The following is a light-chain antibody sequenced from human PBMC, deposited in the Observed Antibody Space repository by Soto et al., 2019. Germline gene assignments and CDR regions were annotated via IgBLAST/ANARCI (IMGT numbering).Light chain of an antibody. CDR1: QDISRF. CDR2: GVS. V-gene: IGKV1-39*01. Sequence: DIQMTQSPSSLSASVGDRVTITCRTGQDISRFVNWYQQKQGRAPNLLIYGVSTLQVGVPSRFSGSGFGTDFSLTISSLQPADFGTYFCQQSYNSPLTFGQGTKV. J-gene: IGKJ1*01. CDR3: QQSYNSPLT.